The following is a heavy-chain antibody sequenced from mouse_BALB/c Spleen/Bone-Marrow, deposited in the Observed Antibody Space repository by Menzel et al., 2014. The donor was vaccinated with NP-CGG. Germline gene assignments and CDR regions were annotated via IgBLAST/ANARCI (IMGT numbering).Heavy chain of an antibody. CDR2: ISSGSSTI. CDR3: ARSGSSSGYFDY. J-gene: IGHJ2*01. Sequence: EVKVEESGGGLVQPGGSRKLSCAASGFTFSSFGMHWVRQAPEKGLEWVAYISSGSSTIYYADTVMGRFTISRDNPKNTLLLQMTSLRSEDTAMYYCARSGSSSGYFDYWGQGTTLTVSS. V-gene: IGHV5-17*02. D-gene: IGHD1-1*01. CDR1: GFTFSSFG.